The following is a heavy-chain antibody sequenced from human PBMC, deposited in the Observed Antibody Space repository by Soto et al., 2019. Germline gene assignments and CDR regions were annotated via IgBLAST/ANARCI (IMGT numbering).Heavy chain of an antibody. CDR1: GYSFTGYY. J-gene: IGHJ3*02. Sequence: GASVKVSCKASGYSFTGYYMQWVRQAPGQGLEWMGWINPNSGGTNYAQKFQGRVTMTRDTSISTAYMELSSLRSDDTAIYYCEREKQQLVPPHTFDIWGQGTMVTVSS. D-gene: IGHD6-13*01. CDR3: EREKQQLVPPHTFDI. V-gene: IGHV1-2*02. CDR2: INPNSGGT.